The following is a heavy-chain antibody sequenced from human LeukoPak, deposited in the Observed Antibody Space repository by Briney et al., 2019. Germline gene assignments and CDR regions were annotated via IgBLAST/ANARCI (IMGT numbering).Heavy chain of an antibody. D-gene: IGHD2-15*01. CDR1: GFTVRNNH. CDR3: VRGYSFGPYGMDV. CDR2: IDSRDNT. V-gene: IGHV3-53*05. Sequence: GGSLRLSCAASGFTVRNNHMSWVRQAPGKGLEWVSVIDSRDNTYHADSVKGRFTISRDNSKNTLYLQMSSLRAEDTAVYFCVRGYSFGPYGMDVWGQGTTVTVSS. J-gene: IGHJ6*02.